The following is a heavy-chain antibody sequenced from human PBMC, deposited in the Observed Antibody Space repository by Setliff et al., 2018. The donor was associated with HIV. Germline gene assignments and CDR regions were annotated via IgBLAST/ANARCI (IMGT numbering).Heavy chain of an antibody. V-gene: IGHV3-23*01. D-gene: IGHD3-22*01. J-gene: IGHJ3*02. Sequence: PGGSLRLSCAASGFTFSSYAMSWVRQAPGKGLEWVSAISGSGGSTYYADSVKGRFTIFRDNSKNTLYLQMNSLRAEDTAVYYCAKDRTMIVVVPMPPSDAFDIWGQGTMVTVSS. CDR2: ISGSGGST. CDR3: AKDRTMIVVVPMPPSDAFDI. CDR1: GFTFSSYA.